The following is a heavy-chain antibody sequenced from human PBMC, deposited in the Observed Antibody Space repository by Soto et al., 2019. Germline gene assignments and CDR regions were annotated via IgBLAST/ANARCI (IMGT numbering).Heavy chain of an antibody. CDR3: VKGEYYYDSSGYYPFDY. V-gene: IGHV3-64D*06. J-gene: IGHJ4*02. Sequence: EVQLVESGGGLVQPGGSLRLSCSASGFTFNIYAMHWVHQAPGKGLEYVSSISTNGGNTDYADSVKGRFTISRDNSKNTVYLQMSSLRAEDTAVYYCVKGEYYYDSSGYYPFDYWGRGTLVTVSS. D-gene: IGHD3-22*01. CDR2: ISTNGGNT. CDR1: GFTFNIYA.